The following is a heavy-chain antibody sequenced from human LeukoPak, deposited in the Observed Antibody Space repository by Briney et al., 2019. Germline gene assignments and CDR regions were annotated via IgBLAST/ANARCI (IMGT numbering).Heavy chain of an antibody. Sequence: GGSLRLSCAASGFTFSSYWMHWVRQAPGKGLVWVSRLNSDGSSTTYADSVEGRFTICRDNAKNTLYLQMTSLRAEDTAVYYCARGHFYDTSGYPEYFQHWGQGTLVTVSS. D-gene: IGHD3-22*01. J-gene: IGHJ1*01. CDR1: GFTFSSYW. CDR3: ARGHFYDTSGYPEYFQH. CDR2: LNSDGSST. V-gene: IGHV3-74*01.